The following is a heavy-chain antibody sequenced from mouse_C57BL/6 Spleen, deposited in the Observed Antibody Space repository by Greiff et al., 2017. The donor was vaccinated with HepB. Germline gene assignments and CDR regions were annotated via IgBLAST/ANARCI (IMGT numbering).Heavy chain of an antibody. CDR1: GYTFTDYE. D-gene: IGHD2-3*01. V-gene: IGHV1-15*01. J-gene: IGHJ1*03. Sequence: QVHVKQSGAELVRPGASVTLSCKASGYTFTDYEMHWVKQTPVHGLEWIGAIDPETGGTAYNQKFKGKAILTADKSSSTAYMELRSLTSEDSAVYYCTRFDDGYWYFDVWGTGTTVTVSS. CDR2: IDPETGGT. CDR3: TRFDDGYWYFDV.